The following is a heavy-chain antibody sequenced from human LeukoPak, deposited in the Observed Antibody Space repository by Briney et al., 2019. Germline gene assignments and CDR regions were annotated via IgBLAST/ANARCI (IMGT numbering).Heavy chain of an antibody. V-gene: IGHV3-23*01. CDR3: AKAGSRPLYYFDY. Sequence: VGSLRLSCAASGFTFSSYAMSWVRQAPGKGLEWVSAISGSGGSTYYADSVKGRFTISRDNSKNTLYLQMNSLRAEDTAVYYCAKAGSRPLYYFDYWGQGTLVTVSS. CDR2: ISGSGGST. D-gene: IGHD6-13*01. CDR1: GFTFSSYA. J-gene: IGHJ4*02.